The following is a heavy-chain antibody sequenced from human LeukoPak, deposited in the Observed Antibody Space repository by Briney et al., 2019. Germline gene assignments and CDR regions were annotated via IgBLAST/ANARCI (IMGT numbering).Heavy chain of an antibody. CDR1: GGSISSYY. CDR3: ARGDWKYGDFDR. V-gene: IGHV4-59*12. D-gene: IGHD1-7*01. CDR2: IYYSEST. J-gene: IGHJ4*02. Sequence: SSETLSLTCTVAGGSISSYYWSWIRQPPGKGLEWIGYIYYSESTNYNPSLKSRVTISVDTSKNQFSLKVSSMTAADTAVYYCARGDWKYGDFDRWGQGTLVTVSS.